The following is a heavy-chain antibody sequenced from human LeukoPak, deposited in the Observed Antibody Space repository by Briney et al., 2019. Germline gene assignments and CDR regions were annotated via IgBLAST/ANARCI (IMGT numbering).Heavy chain of an antibody. J-gene: IGHJ5*02. CDR2: IYPGDSDT. D-gene: IGHD3-16*01. CDR1: GYTFTGDW. Sequence: KRGESLKISCKASGYTFTGDWIGWVRQMPGKGLEWMGIIYPGDSDTKYNAPFQGQVTISADKSISTAYLQWSSLEASDTAMYYCARFTRGGNWNDGWGQGTLVTVSS. V-gene: IGHV5-51*01. CDR3: ARFTRGGNWNDG.